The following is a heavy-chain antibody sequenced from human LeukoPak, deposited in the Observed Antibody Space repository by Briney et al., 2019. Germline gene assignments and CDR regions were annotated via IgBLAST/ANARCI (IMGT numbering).Heavy chain of an antibody. CDR2: SGSGGST. Sequence: GGSLRLSCAASGFTFSSYAMSWVRQAPGKGLEWVSGSGSGGSTHYADSVKGRFTISRDNSKNTLYLQMNSLRAEDTAVYYCAKDFWSGYYPNYWGQGTLITVSS. D-gene: IGHD3-3*01. J-gene: IGHJ4*02. CDR3: AKDFWSGYYPNY. V-gene: IGHV3-23*01. CDR1: GFTFSSYA.